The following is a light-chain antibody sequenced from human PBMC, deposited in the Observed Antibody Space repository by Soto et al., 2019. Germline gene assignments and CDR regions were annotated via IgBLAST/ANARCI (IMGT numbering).Light chain of an antibody. CDR2: AAS. Sequence: DIQMTQSPSSLSASVGDRVTITCRASQSISSYLNWYQQKPGKAPKLLIYAASSLQSGVPSRFSGSGSGTDFTLTISSLQPEDFATYYCQQSYSTITFGGATKVDIK. CDR1: QSISSY. V-gene: IGKV1-39*01. J-gene: IGKJ4*01. CDR3: QQSYSTIT.